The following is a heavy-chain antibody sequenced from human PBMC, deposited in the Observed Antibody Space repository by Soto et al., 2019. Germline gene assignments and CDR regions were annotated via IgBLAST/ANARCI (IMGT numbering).Heavy chain of an antibody. D-gene: IGHD3-3*01. CDR3: ASGGPIYHYYGIDF. V-gene: IGHV3-74*01. J-gene: IGHJ6*02. CDR2: ISGDGGTI. Sequence: RGSLRLSCAASGFTFSSFFMHWVRQVPGEGLEWVSRISGDGGTISYADSVKGRFTISRDNAKTTLYLQMNSLRDEDTAGYYCASGGPIYHYYGIDFCGQGSTVIVS. CDR1: GFTFSSFF.